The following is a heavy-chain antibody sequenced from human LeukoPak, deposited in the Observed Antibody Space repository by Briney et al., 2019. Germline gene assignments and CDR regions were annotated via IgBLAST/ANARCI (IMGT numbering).Heavy chain of an antibody. D-gene: IGHD2-2*01. CDR1: GGSISSYY. Sequence: SETLSLTCTVSGGSISSYYWSWIRQPPGKGLEWIGYIYYSGSTNYNPSIKSRVTISVDTSKNQFSLKLSSVTAADTAVYYCARENVVVPAAGDAFDIWGQGTMVTVSS. CDR2: IYYSGST. J-gene: IGHJ3*02. CDR3: ARENVVVPAAGDAFDI. V-gene: IGHV4-59*01.